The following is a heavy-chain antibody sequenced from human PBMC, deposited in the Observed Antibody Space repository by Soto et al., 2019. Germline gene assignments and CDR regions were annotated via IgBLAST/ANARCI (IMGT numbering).Heavy chain of an antibody. D-gene: IGHD3-16*01. V-gene: IGHV2-5*02. Sequence: QITLKESGPSLVKPTQTLTLTCTFSGFSLSTSGVGVGWLRQPPGKALEWLALIYWDDDKRDSPFLKSRLTIAEDTTKNQVVPTMTNTYPVDTAQYYGTASPYCRPSYYLPYWGQGTLVTVFS. J-gene: IGHJ4*02. CDR2: IYWDDDK. CDR3: TASPYCRPSYYLPY. CDR1: GFSLSTSGVG.